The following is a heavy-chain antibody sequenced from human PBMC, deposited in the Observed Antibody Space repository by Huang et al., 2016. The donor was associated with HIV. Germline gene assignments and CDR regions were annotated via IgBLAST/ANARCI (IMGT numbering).Heavy chain of an antibody. CDR2: ISYDGSNK. J-gene: IGHJ4*02. CDR1: GFTFSSYA. CDR3: ARGSRSNGVSSFDY. Sequence: QVQLVESGGGVVQPGRSLRLSCAASGFTFSSYAMHWVRQAPGKGLDGVAVISYDGSNKYYADSVKGRFTISRDNSKNTLYLQMNSLRAEDTAVYYCARGSRSNGVSSFDYWGQGTLVTVSS. V-gene: IGHV3-30-3*01. D-gene: IGHD2-8*01.